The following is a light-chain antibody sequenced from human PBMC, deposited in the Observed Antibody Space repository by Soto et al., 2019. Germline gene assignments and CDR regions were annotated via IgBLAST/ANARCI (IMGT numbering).Light chain of an antibody. Sequence: EIVLTQSPGTLSLSPGERATLSCRASQCVSSSYLAWYQQKPGQAPRLLIYGASSRATGIPDRFSGSGSGTDFTLTISRLEPEDVAVYYCQQYVSSPQTFGQGTKVEIK. CDR1: QCVSSSY. CDR3: QQYVSSPQT. CDR2: GAS. J-gene: IGKJ1*01. V-gene: IGKV3-20*01.